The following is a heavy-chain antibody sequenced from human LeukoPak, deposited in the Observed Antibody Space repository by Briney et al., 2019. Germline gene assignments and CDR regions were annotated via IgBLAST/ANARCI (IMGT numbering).Heavy chain of an antibody. CDR3: ARDSYGSGSPDL. CDR1: GGSISSYY. J-gene: IGHJ5*02. V-gene: IGHV4-59*01. Sequence: SETLSLTCTVSGGSISSYYWNWIRQPPGKGLEWIGYICYSGRTNYNPSLKSRVTISIDTSRIHFSLKLRSVTAADTAVYYCARDSYGSGSPDLWGQGILLTVSS. CDR2: ICYSGRT. D-gene: IGHD1-26*01.